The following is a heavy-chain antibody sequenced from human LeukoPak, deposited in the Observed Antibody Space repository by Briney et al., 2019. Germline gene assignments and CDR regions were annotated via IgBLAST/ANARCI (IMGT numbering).Heavy chain of an antibody. Sequence: ASVKVSCKASGYTFTSYGISWVRQAPGQGPEWMGWISAYNGNTNYAENLEGRVTMTTDTSTSTAYMELRSLRSDDTAVYYCARGRASSSPSAFDYWGQGTLVTVSS. V-gene: IGHV1-18*01. J-gene: IGHJ4*02. CDR1: GYTFTSYG. D-gene: IGHD6-6*01. CDR2: ISAYNGNT. CDR3: ARGRASSSPSAFDY.